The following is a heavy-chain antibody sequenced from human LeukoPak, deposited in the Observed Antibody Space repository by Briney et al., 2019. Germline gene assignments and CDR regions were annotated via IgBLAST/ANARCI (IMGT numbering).Heavy chain of an antibody. V-gene: IGHV3-33*06. D-gene: IGHD4-11*01. CDR2: IWSDSTNM. CDR1: GFIFTDYG. CDR3: TKDAQRGFDYSNSFQF. Sequence: GGSLRLSCAASGFIFTDYGFHWVRQAPGKGLKWVAAIWSDSTNMFYAQSVRGRFIIQRDDYQNTVYLEMSSLRAEDTAVYYCTKDAQRGFDYSNSFQFWGQGSLVTVSS. J-gene: IGHJ4*02.